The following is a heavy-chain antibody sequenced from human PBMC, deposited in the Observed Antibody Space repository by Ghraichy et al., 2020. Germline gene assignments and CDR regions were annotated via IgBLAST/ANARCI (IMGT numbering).Heavy chain of an antibody. J-gene: IGHJ4*02. V-gene: IGHV1-2*06. CDR3: ARADTNLLSVYANLDF. CDR2: INPSYGDT. CDR1: GYTFSGHY. D-gene: IGHD2/OR15-2a*01. Sequence: ASVKVSCKTSGYTFSGHYLNWVRQAPGGRLEWVGRINPSYGDTDFAQKFRGRISLTRDSSINTAYMELRRLTSDDMAVYYCARADTNLLSVYANLDFWGQGTLVTVSS.